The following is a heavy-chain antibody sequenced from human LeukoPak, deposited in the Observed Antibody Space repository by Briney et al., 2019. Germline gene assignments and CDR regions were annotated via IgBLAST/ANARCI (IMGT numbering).Heavy chain of an antibody. D-gene: IGHD5-12*01. V-gene: IGHV3-7*01. CDR1: GFTFTSCW. CDR2: IQQDGSEK. J-gene: IGHJ4*02. Sequence: GGSLRLSCAASGFTFTSCWMNWVRQVPGKGLEWVANIQQDGSEKYYVDSVKGRFTISRDNAKNSVYLQMNSLRAEDTAVYYCARVGYSGYGNFDYWGQGTLVTVSS. CDR3: ARVGYSGYGNFDY.